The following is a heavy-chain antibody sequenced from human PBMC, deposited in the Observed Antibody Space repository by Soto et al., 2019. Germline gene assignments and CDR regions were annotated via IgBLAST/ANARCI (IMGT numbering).Heavy chain of an antibody. V-gene: IGHV3-30*18. Sequence: GGSLRLSCAASGFTFSSYGMHWVRQAPGKGLEWVAVISYDGSNKYYADSVKGRFTISRDNSKNTLYLQMNSLRAEDTAVYYCAKIPDSSSWFPLEYWGQGTMVTVSS. CDR1: GFTFSSYG. CDR3: AKIPDSSSWFPLEY. D-gene: IGHD6-13*01. CDR2: ISYDGSNK. J-gene: IGHJ4*02.